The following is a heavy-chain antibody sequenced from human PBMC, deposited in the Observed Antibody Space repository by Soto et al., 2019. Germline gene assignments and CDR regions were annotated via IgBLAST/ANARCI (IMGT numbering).Heavy chain of an antibody. CDR3: ARGHGSSWYLYYYGMDV. CDR1: GGSFSGYY. Sequence: SETLSLTCAVYGGSFSGYYWSWIRQPPGKGLEWIGEINHSGSTNYNPSLKSRVIISVDTSKNQFSLKLSSVTAADTAVYYCARGHGSSWYLYYYGMDVWGQGTTVTVSS. D-gene: IGHD6-13*01. CDR2: INHSGST. V-gene: IGHV4-34*01. J-gene: IGHJ6*02.